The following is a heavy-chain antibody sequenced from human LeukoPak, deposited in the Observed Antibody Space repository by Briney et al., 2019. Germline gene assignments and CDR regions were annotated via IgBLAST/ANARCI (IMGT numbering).Heavy chain of an antibody. D-gene: IGHD4-17*01. CDR2: IYYSGST. CDR1: GGSISSSSYY. Sequence: SETLSLTCTVSGGSISSSSYYWGWIRQPPGKGLEWIGSIYYSGSTYYNPSPKSRVTISVDTSKNQFSLKLSSVTAADTAVYYCARATTVTRADWYFDLWGRGTLVTVSS. CDR3: ARATTVTRADWYFDL. V-gene: IGHV4-39*01. J-gene: IGHJ2*01.